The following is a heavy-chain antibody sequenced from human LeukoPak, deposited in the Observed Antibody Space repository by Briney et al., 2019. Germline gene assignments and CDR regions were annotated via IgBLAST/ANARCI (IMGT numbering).Heavy chain of an antibody. Sequence: GGSLRLSCAASGFTFSSYWMSWVRQAPGKGLEWVANIKQDGSEKYYVDSVKGRFTISRDNAKNSLYLQMNSLRAEDTAVYYCARVSYCGGDCYPSDAFDIWGQGTMVTVSS. CDR2: IKQDGSEK. D-gene: IGHD2-21*01. CDR1: GFTFSSYW. J-gene: IGHJ3*02. V-gene: IGHV3-7*01. CDR3: ARVSYCGGDCYPSDAFDI.